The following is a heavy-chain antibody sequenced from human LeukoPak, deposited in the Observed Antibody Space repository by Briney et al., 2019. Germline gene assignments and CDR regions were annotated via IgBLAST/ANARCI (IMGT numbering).Heavy chain of an antibody. Sequence: PSATLSLTCTVSGGSISSSSYYWGWIRQPPGKGLEWIGSIYYSGSTYYNPSLKSRVTISVDTSKNQFSLKLSSVTAADTAVYYCARATKPWSGYYTGNPSSYYYYYMDVWGKGTTVTVSS. J-gene: IGHJ6*03. CDR2: IYYSGST. V-gene: IGHV4-39*07. CDR3: ARATKPWSGYYTGNPSSYYYYYMDV. CDR1: GGSISSSSYY. D-gene: IGHD3-3*01.